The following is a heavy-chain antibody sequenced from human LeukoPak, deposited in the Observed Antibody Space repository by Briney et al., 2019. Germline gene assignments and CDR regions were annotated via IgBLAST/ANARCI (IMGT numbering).Heavy chain of an antibody. J-gene: IGHJ2*01. V-gene: IGHV3-15*01. CDR2: IKSKTDGGTT. CDR3: TTDRLVVAPAARWYFDL. CDR1: GFTFSSYS. Sequence: GGSLRLSCAASGFTFSSYSMNWVRQAPGKGLEWVGRIKSKTDGGTTDYAAPVKGRFTISRDDSKNTLYLQMNSLKTEDTAVYYCTTDRLVVAPAARWYFDLWGRGTLVTVSS. D-gene: IGHD2-2*01.